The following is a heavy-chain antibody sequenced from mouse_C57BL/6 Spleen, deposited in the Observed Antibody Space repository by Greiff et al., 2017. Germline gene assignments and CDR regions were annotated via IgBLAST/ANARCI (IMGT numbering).Heavy chain of an antibody. CDR3: ALIYDGYYPFAY. D-gene: IGHD2-3*01. V-gene: IGHV1-47*01. CDR1: GYTFTTYP. J-gene: IGHJ3*01. Sequence: VQLQESGAELVKPGASVKMSCKASGYTFTTYPIEWMKQNHGKSLEWIGNFHPYNDDTKYNEKFKGKATLTVEKSSSTVYLELSRLTSDDSAVYYCALIYDGYYPFAYWGQGTLVTVSA. CDR2: FHPYNDDT.